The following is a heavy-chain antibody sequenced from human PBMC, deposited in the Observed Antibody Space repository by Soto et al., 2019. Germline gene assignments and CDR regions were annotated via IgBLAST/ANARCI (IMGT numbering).Heavy chain of an antibody. V-gene: IGHV3-30*18. Sequence: QVQLVQSGGGVVQPGRSLSLSCAGSGFTFSSYGIHWVRQAPGKGLEWVALISYDGGNEKYTESVKDRFTISRDDSHNVAYLQMSSLRTEDTAMYFCAKDRYSGTYPTDFDYWGQGSLVTVSS. D-gene: IGHD1-26*01. J-gene: IGHJ4*02. CDR1: GFTFSSYG. CDR2: ISYDGGNE. CDR3: AKDRYSGTYPTDFDY.